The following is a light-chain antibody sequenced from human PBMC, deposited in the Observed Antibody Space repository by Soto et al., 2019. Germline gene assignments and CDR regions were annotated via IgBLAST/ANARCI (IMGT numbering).Light chain of an antibody. CDR1: QSGLHKSNSKNY. J-gene: IGKJ2*01. Sequence: DIVMTQSPDSLAVSLGERATINCKSSQSGLHKSNSKNYLAWYQQKPGQPPKLLIYWASTRESGVPDRFSGSGSRTDFTLTISSLQAEDVAVYYCQQFYATPPYTFGQGTKLEIK. V-gene: IGKV4-1*01. CDR2: WAS. CDR3: QQFYATPPYT.